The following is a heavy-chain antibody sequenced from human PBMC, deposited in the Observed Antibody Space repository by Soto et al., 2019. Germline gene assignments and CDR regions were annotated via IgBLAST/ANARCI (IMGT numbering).Heavy chain of an antibody. CDR3: AKAGAMVSDYYYYYYMDV. D-gene: IGHD5-18*01. J-gene: IGHJ6*03. CDR2: ISGSGGST. CDR1: GFTFSSYA. Sequence: EVQLLESGGGLVQPGGSLRPSCAASGFTFSSYAMSWVRQAPGKGLEWVSAISGSGGSTYYADSVKGRFTISRDNSKNTLYLQMNSLRAEDTAVYYCAKAGAMVSDYYYYYYMDVWGKGTTVTVSS. V-gene: IGHV3-23*01.